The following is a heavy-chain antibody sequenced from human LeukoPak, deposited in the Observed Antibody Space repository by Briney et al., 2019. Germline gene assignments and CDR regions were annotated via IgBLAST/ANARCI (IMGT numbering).Heavy chain of an antibody. CDR3: ARPVEDRRVTPGAAFDI. CDR1: GFTFSSYS. Sequence: GGSLRLSCAASGFTFSSYSMHWVRQAPGKGLEWVAVISYDGNNYYYADSVKGRLTISRDNSKNTLYLQMNSLRAEDTAVYYCARPVEDRRVTPGAAFDIWGQGTMGTVSS. J-gene: IGHJ3*02. V-gene: IGHV3-30-3*01. D-gene: IGHD3-10*01. CDR2: ISYDGNNY.